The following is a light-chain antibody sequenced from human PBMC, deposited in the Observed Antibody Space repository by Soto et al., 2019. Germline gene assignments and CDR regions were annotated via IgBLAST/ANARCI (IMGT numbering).Light chain of an antibody. CDR1: HNDIGTYDY. CDR2: GVT. V-gene: IGLV2-14*03. J-gene: IGLJ1*01. Sequence: QCALTQPTSVSGSRGQTSTISCTGDHNDIGTYDYVSWYQQHPGRATRILIHGVTPPPSGIPDRFSASKSGLTASLTISGLQPEDEADYYCSSFTSKPIYDFGPGTKVTVL. CDR3: SSFTSKPIYD.